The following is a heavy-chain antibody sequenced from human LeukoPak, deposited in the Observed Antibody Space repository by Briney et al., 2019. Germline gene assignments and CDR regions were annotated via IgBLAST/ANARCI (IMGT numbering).Heavy chain of an antibody. D-gene: IGHD6-19*01. CDR2: ISYDGGDR. Sequence: PGGSLRLSCAASGFTFSSYGMHCVRQAPGKGLEWVAVISYDGGDRFYADSVKGRFTISRDNSNNTLYLQMNSLRAEDTAVYYCAKACSSAWYSIDYWGQGTLVTVSS. CDR1: GFTFSSYG. J-gene: IGHJ4*02. CDR3: AKACSSAWYSIDY. V-gene: IGHV3-30*18.